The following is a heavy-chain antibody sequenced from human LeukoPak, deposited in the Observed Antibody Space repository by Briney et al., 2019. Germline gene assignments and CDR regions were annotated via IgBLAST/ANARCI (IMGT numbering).Heavy chain of an antibody. V-gene: IGHV1-18*01. Sequence: ASVKVSCKASGYTFTSYGISWVRQAPGQGLEWMAWISAYSGNTNYAQKVQGRVTMTTDTSTSTAYMDLRSLRSDDTAVYYCARDLRYSSGWYHDAFDIWGQGTMVTVSS. CDR3: ARDLRYSSGWYHDAFDI. CDR1: GYTFTSYG. D-gene: IGHD6-19*01. J-gene: IGHJ3*02. CDR2: ISAYSGNT.